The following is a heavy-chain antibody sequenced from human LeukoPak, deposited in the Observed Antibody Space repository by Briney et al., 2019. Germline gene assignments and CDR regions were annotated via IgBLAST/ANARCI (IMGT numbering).Heavy chain of an antibody. J-gene: IGHJ3*02. CDR2: IIPIFGTA. CDR1: GGTFISYA. D-gene: IGHD1-1*01. Sequence: SVKVSCKASGGTFISYAISWVRQAPGQGLEWMGRIIPIFGTANYAQKFQGRVTITTDESTSTAYMELSSLRSEDTAVYYCARGSGPDAFDIWGQGTMVTVSS. CDR3: ARGSGPDAFDI. V-gene: IGHV1-69*05.